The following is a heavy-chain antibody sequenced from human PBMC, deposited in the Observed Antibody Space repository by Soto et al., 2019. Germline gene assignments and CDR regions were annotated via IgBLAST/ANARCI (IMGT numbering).Heavy chain of an antibody. D-gene: IGHD6-19*01. CDR2: INHSGST. CDR3: ARSSGWYGWWFDP. V-gene: IGHV4-34*01. J-gene: IGHJ5*02. Sequence: SETLSLTCAVYGGSFSGYYWSWIRQPPGKGLEWIGEINHSGSTNYNPSLKSRVTISVDTSKNQFSLKLSSVTAADTAVYYCARSSGWYGWWFDPWGQGILVTVSS. CDR1: GGSFSGYY.